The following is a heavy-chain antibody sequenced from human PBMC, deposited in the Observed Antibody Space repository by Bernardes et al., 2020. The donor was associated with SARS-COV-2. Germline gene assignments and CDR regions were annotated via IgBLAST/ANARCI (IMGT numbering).Heavy chain of an antibody. V-gene: IGHV3-23*01. D-gene: IGHD7-27*01. J-gene: IGHJ4*02. CDR2: ISGSGDGT. CDR3: TKALMERRTGIGYHFDF. CDR1: GFTFSSYA. Sequence: GGSLRLSCAASGFTFSSYAMSWVRQAPGKGLEWVSSISGSGDGTSYADSVKGRFSISRDYSESTVYLQMHSLRVEDTALYYCTKALMERRTGIGYHFDFWGQGTLVAVSS.